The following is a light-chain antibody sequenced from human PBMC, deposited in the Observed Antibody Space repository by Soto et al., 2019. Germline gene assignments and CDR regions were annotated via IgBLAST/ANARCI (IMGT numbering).Light chain of an antibody. V-gene: IGLV2-18*02. Sequence: QALLTQPPPPSGAPWQSITISFPGNTRDVGSYNRVSWYQQPPGTAPKLMIYEVSNRPSGVPDRFSGSKSGNTASLTISGLQAEDEADYYCSSYTSSSSYVFGTGTKVTVL. J-gene: IGLJ1*01. CDR2: EVS. CDR1: TRDVGSYNR. CDR3: SSYTSSSSYV.